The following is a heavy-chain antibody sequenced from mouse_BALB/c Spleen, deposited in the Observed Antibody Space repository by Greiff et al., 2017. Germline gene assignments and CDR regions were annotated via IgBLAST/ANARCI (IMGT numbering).Heavy chain of an antibody. Sequence: EVQVVESGGVLVQPGGSRKLSCAASGFTFSSFGMHWVRQAPEKGLEWVAYISSGSSTIYYADTVKGRFTISRDNPKNTLFLQMTSLRSEDTAMYYCASWSYYYAMDYWGQGTSVTVSS. CDR2: ISSGSSTI. CDR1: GFTFSSFG. V-gene: IGHV5-17*02. CDR3: ASWSYYYAMDY. J-gene: IGHJ4*01.